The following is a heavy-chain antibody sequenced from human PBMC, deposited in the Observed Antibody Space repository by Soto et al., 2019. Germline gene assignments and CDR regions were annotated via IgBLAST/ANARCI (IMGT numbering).Heavy chain of an antibody. J-gene: IGHJ5*02. CDR1: GYTFTSYW. D-gene: IGHD2-2*02. V-gene: IGHV5-51*01. CDR3: ARGHCSSTTCYKAGFDP. Sequence: GESLKISCQSSGYTFTSYWIGWVRQMPGKGLEWMGIIYPGDSDSRYSLSFQGRATISVDRSISTAYLQWSSLKASDTALYYCARGHCSSTTCYKAGFDPWGQGTLVTVSS. CDR2: IYPGDSDS.